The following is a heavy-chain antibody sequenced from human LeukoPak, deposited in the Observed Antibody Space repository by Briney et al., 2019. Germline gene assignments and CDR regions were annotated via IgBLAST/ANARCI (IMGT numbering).Heavy chain of an antibody. V-gene: IGHV3-7*05. Sequence: GGPLRLPCAASRFTFSIYWMSWVRQPPGKGLEWVANIKQDGSEKYYVDSVKGRFTISRDNANNSLYLQMNSLRAEDTAVYYCARGGDYLDFWGQGTLVTVSS. CDR2: IKQDGSEK. CDR3: ARGGDYLDF. J-gene: IGHJ4*02. CDR1: RFTFSIYW.